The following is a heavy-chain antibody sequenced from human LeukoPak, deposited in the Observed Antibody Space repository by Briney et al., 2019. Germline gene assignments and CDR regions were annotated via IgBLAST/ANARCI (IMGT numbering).Heavy chain of an antibody. V-gene: IGHV4-39*07. CDR1: GGSISSGGYY. Sequence: SETLSLTCTVSGGSISSGGYYWSWIRQPPGKGLEWIGEINHSGSTNYNPSLKSRVTISVDTSKSQFSLKLSSVTAADTAVYYCARGPSYYDSSGYYYGYWGQGTLVTVSS. D-gene: IGHD3-22*01. CDR2: INHSGST. CDR3: ARGPSYYDSSGYYYGY. J-gene: IGHJ4*02.